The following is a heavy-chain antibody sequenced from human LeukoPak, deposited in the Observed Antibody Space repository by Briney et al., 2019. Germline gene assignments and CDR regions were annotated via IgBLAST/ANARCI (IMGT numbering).Heavy chain of an antibody. V-gene: IGHV4-4*07. Sequence: SETLSLTCTVSGGSISSYYWSWIRQPAGKGLAWIGRIYTSGTTNYNPSLKSRVTMSVDTSKNQFSLRLSSATAADTAAYYCARDRGFGELPSFDYWGQGTLVTVSS. CDR2: IYTSGTT. CDR3: ARDRGFGELPSFDY. D-gene: IGHD3-10*01. CDR1: GGSISSYY. J-gene: IGHJ4*02.